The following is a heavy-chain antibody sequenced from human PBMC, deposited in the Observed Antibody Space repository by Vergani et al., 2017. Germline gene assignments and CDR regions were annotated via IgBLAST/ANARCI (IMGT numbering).Heavy chain of an antibody. D-gene: IGHD2-21*02. J-gene: IGHJ5*02. Sequence: EVQLVESGGGLVQPGGSLRLSCAASGFTLGQYWMHWVCQTPGTGLEWVSRVKSDGNSAMYADSVKGRFTISRDNSKNTLYLEMKSLRVEDTAVYYCARARCGGACFMSNWLDTWGQGTLVSVSS. V-gene: IGHV3-74*03. CDR2: VKSDGNSA. CDR1: GFTLGQYW. CDR3: ARARCGGACFMSNWLDT.